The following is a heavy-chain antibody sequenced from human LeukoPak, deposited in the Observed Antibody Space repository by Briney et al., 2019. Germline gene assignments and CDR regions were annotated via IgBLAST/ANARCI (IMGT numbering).Heavy chain of an antibody. Sequence: GGSLRLSCAASGFTFSSYAMSWVRQAPGKGLEWVSAISGSGGSTYYADSVKGRFTISRDNSKNTLYLQMNSLRAEDTAVYYCAKDQGYSYGYGWYFDLWGRGTLVTVSS. CDR3: AKDQGYSYGYGWYFDL. D-gene: IGHD5-18*01. CDR2: ISGSGGST. J-gene: IGHJ2*01. CDR1: GFTFSSYA. V-gene: IGHV3-23*01.